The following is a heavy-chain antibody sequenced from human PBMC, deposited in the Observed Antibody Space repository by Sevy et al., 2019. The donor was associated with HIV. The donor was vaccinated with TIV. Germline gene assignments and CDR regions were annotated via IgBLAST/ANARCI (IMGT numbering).Heavy chain of an antibody. CDR1: GFTFSGSA. Sequence: GGSLRLSCAASGFTFSGSAMQWVRQASGKGLEWVGRIRSKGNSYATAYAASVKGRFTISRDDSKNTVYLQMNSLKTEDTAVYYCTRGGARDSSSWYDYFVYWGQGTLVTVSS. CDR2: IRSKGNSYAT. CDR3: TRGGARDSSSWYDYFVY. J-gene: IGHJ4*02. V-gene: IGHV3-73*01. D-gene: IGHD6-13*01.